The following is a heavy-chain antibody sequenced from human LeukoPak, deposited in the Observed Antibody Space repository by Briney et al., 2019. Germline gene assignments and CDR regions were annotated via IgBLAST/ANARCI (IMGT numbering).Heavy chain of an antibody. V-gene: IGHV3-30-3*01. CDR3: ARDETIVVVAATLDY. Sequence: PGRSLRLSCTASGFTFGDYAMSWVRLAPGKGLEWVAVISYDGSNKYYADSVKGRFTISRDNSKNTLYLQMNSLRAEDTAVYYCARDETIVVVAATLDYWGQGTLVTVSS. CDR1: GFTFGDYA. CDR2: ISYDGSNK. J-gene: IGHJ4*02. D-gene: IGHD2-15*01.